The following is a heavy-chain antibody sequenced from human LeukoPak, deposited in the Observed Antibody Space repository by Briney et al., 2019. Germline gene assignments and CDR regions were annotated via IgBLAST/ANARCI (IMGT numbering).Heavy chain of an antibody. V-gene: IGHV4-34*01. J-gene: IGHJ4*02. Sequence: PSETLSLTCAVYGGSFSGYYWSWIRQPPGKGVEWIGEISHSVRNNYNPSLKSRVTISVDTSKNQFSLKLSSVTAADTAVYYCARIRPDYSSSATTFLDYWGQGTLVTVSS. CDR1: GGSFSGYY. D-gene: IGHD6-6*01. CDR3: ARIRPDYSSSATTFLDY. CDR2: ISHSVRN.